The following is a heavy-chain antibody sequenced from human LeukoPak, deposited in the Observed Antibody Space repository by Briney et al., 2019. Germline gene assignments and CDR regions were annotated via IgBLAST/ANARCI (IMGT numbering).Heavy chain of an antibody. J-gene: IGHJ4*02. Sequence: GGSLRLSCAASGFAVSNSRMTWVRQAPGKGLEWLSIIYSDDSTYYPDSVKGRFTIYRDNSKNTVYLQLNSLRAEDTAVYYCAKSGGIQLWSPVGDYWGQGTLVTVSS. CDR2: IYSDDST. CDR3: AKSGGIQLWSPVGDY. CDR1: GFAVSNSR. V-gene: IGHV3-53*01. D-gene: IGHD5-18*01.